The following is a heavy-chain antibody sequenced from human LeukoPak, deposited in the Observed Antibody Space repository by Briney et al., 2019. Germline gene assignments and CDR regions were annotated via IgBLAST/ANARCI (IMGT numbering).Heavy chain of an antibody. V-gene: IGHV4-39*01. Sequence: SESLSLTCAVSGDSISNHIYYWDWIRQTPGKWLEWIGAVYYIGNAYYNPSLKSRVTISVDTSDNRFSLHLSSVNAADTAIYYCARLRALSGHRGAFDIWGQGTLVTVSS. J-gene: IGHJ3*02. D-gene: IGHD5/OR15-5a*01. CDR2: VYYIGNA. CDR3: ARLRALSGHRGAFDI. CDR1: GDSISNHIYY.